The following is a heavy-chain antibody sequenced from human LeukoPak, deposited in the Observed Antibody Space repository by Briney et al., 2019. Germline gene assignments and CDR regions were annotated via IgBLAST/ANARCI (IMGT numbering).Heavy chain of an antibody. J-gene: IGHJ5*02. CDR1: GFTFSSYW. Sequence: GGSLRLSCAASGFTFSSYWMNWARQAPGKGLEWVSSIGSNSDYIYYADSVKGRFTISRDNAKNSLFLQMNSLTADDTAVYYCARDRGYGSGSSQNWFDPWGQGTLVTVSS. V-gene: IGHV3-21*01. CDR2: IGSNSDYI. D-gene: IGHD3-10*01. CDR3: ARDRGYGSGSSQNWFDP.